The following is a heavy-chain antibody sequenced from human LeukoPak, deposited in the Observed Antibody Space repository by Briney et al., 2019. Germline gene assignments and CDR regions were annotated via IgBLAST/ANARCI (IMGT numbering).Heavy chain of an antibody. CDR1: GGSMTSDSYN. D-gene: IGHD5-18*01. V-gene: IGHV4-39*01. CDR2: ISYNGNT. Sequence: SETLSLTCTVSGGSMTSDSYNWGWIRQPPGKGLEWIGTISYNGNTFYNPSLLRSRVTMSVDTSKNQFSLMLTSVTAADTAVYYCARITAMVTAWGQGTLVTVSS. J-gene: IGHJ5*02. CDR3: ARITAMVTA.